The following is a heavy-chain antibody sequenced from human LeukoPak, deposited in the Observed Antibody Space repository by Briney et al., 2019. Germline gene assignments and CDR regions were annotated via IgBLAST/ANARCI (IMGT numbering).Heavy chain of an antibody. CDR2: IYYSGST. Sequence: PSETLSLTCTVSGDSISSSSSYWGWIRQPPGEGLEWIGSIYYSGSTYYNTSLKSRVTISVDTSKNQFSLRLNSVTAADTAVYYCAREWGGYYDSSGYYYFDYWGQGTLVTVSS. CDR1: GDSISSSSSY. CDR3: AREWGGYYDSSGYYYFDY. V-gene: IGHV4-39*02. J-gene: IGHJ4*02. D-gene: IGHD3-22*01.